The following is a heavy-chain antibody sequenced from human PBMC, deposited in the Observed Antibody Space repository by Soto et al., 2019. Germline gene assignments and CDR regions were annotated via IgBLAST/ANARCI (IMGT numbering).Heavy chain of an antibody. Sequence: QLQLQESGSGLVKPSQTLSLTCAVSGGSISSGGYSWSWIRQPPGKGLEWIGYIYHSGSTYYIPSLKSRVTISVDRSQNQFSLKLSSVTAADTAVYYCARVAYCGGDCYRGFDPWGQGTLVTVSS. CDR3: ARVAYCGGDCYRGFDP. V-gene: IGHV4-30-2*01. J-gene: IGHJ5*02. CDR1: GGSISSGGYS. D-gene: IGHD2-21*02. CDR2: IYHSGST.